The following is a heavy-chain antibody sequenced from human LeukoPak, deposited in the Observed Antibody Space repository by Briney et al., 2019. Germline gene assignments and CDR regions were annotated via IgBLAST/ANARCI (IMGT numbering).Heavy chain of an antibody. CDR1: GSIFCSYG. J-gene: IGHJ4*02. CDR3: ARDGPYFDY. CDR2: ISYDGSNK. Sequence: GGSLRLSCAASGSIFCSYGIHWVRQAPGKGLEWVAVISYDGSNKYYADSVKGRFTISRDNSKNTLYLQMNSLRAEDTAVYYCARDGPYFDYWGQGTLVTVSS. V-gene: IGHV3-30*03.